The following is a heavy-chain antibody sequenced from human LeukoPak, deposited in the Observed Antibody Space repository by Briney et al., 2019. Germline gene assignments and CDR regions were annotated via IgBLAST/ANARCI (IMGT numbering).Heavy chain of an antibody. D-gene: IGHD2-2*01. CDR3: ARDTASYQLLDAFDI. J-gene: IGHJ3*02. Sequence: GGSLTLSCAASGFTFSSYWMSWVRQAPGKGLEWVANIKQDGSEKYYVDSVKGRFTISRDNAKNSLYLQMNSLRAEDTAVYYCARDTASYQLLDAFDIWGQGTMVAVSS. CDR1: GFTFSSYW. V-gene: IGHV3-7*01. CDR2: IKQDGSEK.